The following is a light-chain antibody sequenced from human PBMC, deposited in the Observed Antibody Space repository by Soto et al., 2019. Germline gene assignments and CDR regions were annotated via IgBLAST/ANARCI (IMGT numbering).Light chain of an antibody. CDR2: DVS. CDR1: SSDVGGYNY. Sequence: QSVLTQPACVSGSPGQSITISCTGTSSDVGGYNYVSWYQQHPGKAPKLMIYDVSNRPSGVSNRFSGSKSGNTASLTISGLQAEDEADYYCSSYTSSSTLTFGTGTKLTVL. CDR3: SSYTSSSTLT. V-gene: IGLV2-14*01. J-gene: IGLJ1*01.